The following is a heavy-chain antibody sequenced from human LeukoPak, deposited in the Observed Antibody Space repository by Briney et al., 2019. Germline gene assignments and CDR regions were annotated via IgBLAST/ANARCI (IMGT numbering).Heavy chain of an antibody. V-gene: IGHV6-1*01. D-gene: IGHD2-2*01. CDR2: TYYRSKWYN. J-gene: IGHJ4*02. Sequence: SQTLSLTCAISGDSVSSNSAAWNWIRQSPSGGLEWMGRTYYRSKWYNDYAVSVKSRITINPDTSKNQFSLQLNSVTPEDTAVYYCARGGYCSSTSCSDLDYWGRRTLVTVSS. CDR1: GDSVSSNSAA. CDR3: ARGGYCSSTSCSDLDY.